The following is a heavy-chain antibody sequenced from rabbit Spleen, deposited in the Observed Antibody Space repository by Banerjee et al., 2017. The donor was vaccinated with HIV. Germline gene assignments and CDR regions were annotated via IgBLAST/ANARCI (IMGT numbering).Heavy chain of an antibody. CDR2: IDTNDGDT. J-gene: IGHJ4*01. Sequence: QEQLEETGGGLVQPGGSLTLSCKASGIDFSSYWICWVRQAPGKGLEWIACIDTNDGDTDYANWPKGRFTISKTSSTTVTLQMTSLTAADTATYFCARQRYNGGYGGASLWGPGTLVTVS. V-gene: IGHV1S45*01. D-gene: IGHD3-1*01. CDR3: ARQRYNGGYGGASL. CDR1: GIDFSSYW.